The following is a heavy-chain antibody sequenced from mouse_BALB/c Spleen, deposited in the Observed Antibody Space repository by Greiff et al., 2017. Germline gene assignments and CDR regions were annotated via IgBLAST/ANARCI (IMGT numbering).Heavy chain of an antibody. CDR1: GFTFSSFG. J-gene: IGHJ2*01. CDR2: ISSGSSTI. CDR3: ARGGNYLYFDY. V-gene: IGHV5-17*02. Sequence: EVMLVESGGGLVQPGGSRKLSCAASGFTFSSFGMHWVRQAPEKGLEWVAYISSGSSTIYYADTVKGRFTISRDNPKNTLFLQMTSLRSEDTAMYYCARGGNYLYFDYWGQGTTLTVSS. D-gene: IGHD2-1*01.